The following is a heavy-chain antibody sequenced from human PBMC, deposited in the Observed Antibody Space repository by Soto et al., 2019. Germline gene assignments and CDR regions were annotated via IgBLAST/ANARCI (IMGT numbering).Heavy chain of an antibody. CDR2: IIPIFGTA. CDR1: GGTFSSYA. V-gene: IGHV1-69*01. Sequence: QVQLVQSGAEVKKPGSSVKVSCKASGGTFSSYAISWVRQAPGQGLEWMGGIIPIFGTANYAQKFQGRVTITADESTSTAYMELSSLRSEDTAVYYCARMRYDSSCYYQPSYYCDSWGQGTLVTVSS. J-gene: IGHJ4*02. D-gene: IGHD3-22*01. CDR3: ARMRYDSSCYYQPSYYCDS.